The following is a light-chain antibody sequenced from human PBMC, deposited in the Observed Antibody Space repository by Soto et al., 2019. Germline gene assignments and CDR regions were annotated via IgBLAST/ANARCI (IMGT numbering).Light chain of an antibody. J-gene: IGLJ1*01. V-gene: IGLV1-44*01. CDR2: TNN. Sequence: SALTQPPSASATPGQRVTISRSGSDSNIGTNTVNWYQQLPGTAPRLLIYTNNQRPSGVPQRFSGSKTGTSASLAIGGLQSEDGADYYCAAWDDSLGAYVLGTGTKVTVL. CDR3: AAWDDSLGAYV. CDR1: DSNIGTNT.